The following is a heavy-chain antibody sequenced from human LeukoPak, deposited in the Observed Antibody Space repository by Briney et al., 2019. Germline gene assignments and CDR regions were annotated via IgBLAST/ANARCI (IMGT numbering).Heavy chain of an antibody. Sequence: GASVKVSCKASGYTFTSYAMHWVRQAPGQRLEWMGWINAGNGNTKYSQKFRARLTLTRDTSTSTVYMELSSLRSEDTAVYYCARGEYAFDIWGQGTMVTVSS. J-gene: IGHJ3*02. CDR3: ARGEYAFDI. D-gene: IGHD3-10*01. CDR2: INAGNGNT. CDR1: GYTFTSYA. V-gene: IGHV1-3*01.